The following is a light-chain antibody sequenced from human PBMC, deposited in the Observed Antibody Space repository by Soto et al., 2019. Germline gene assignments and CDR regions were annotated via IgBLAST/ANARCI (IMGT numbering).Light chain of an antibody. CDR3: QSYDNSLSVYV. CDR1: SSNIGAHYD. Sequence: QSVLTQPPSVSGAPGQRVTISCTGSSSNIGAHYDVHWYQQLPGTAPKLLIYGNSNRPSGVPDRFSGSKSGPSASLAITGLQAEDEADYCCQSYDNSLSVYVFGTGTKVTVL. CDR2: GNS. V-gene: IGLV1-40*01. J-gene: IGLJ1*01.